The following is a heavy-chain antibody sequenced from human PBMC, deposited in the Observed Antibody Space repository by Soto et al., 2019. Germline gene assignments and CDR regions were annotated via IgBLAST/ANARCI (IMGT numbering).Heavy chain of an antibody. D-gene: IGHD6-13*01. CDR2: INHSGST. J-gene: IGHJ4*02. Sequence: WEPLSLPCAVYGGSVSGDYWRWIRQPPGKGLEWIGEINHSGSTNYNPSLKSRVTISVDTSKNQFSLKLSSVTAADTAVYYCARRSSSWYDYWGQGTLVTVSS. CDR1: GGSVSGDY. CDR3: ARRSSSWYDY. V-gene: IGHV4-34*01.